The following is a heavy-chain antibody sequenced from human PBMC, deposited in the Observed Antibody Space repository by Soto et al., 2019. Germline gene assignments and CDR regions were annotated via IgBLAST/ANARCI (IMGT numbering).Heavy chain of an antibody. V-gene: IGHV1-46*01. D-gene: IGHD2-2*01. Sequence: QVQLVQSGAEVKKPGASVKVSCKASGYTFTSYYMHWVRQAPGQGLEWMGIINPSGGSTSYAQKLQGRVTMPRHTSKSTVYMKLSSLRSEATAVYYCARGLADIVVVPAALGLCAADYWGQGTLVTVSS. J-gene: IGHJ4*02. CDR2: INPSGGST. CDR3: ARGLADIVVVPAALGLCAADY. CDR1: GYTFTSYY.